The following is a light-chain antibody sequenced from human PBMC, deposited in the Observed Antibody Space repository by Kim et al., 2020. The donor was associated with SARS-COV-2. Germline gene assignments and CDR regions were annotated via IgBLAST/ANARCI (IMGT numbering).Light chain of an antibody. CDR1: QSVSSN. J-gene: IGKJ4*01. CDR2: GAS. CDR3: QQYSHWPLT. V-gene: IGKV3-15*01. Sequence: EIVMTQSPATLSVSPGERATLSCRARQSVSSNLAWYQQKPGQAPRLLIYGASTRATGIPGRFSGSGSGTEFTLTISSLQSEDFAVYYCQQYSHWPLTFGGGTKLEI.